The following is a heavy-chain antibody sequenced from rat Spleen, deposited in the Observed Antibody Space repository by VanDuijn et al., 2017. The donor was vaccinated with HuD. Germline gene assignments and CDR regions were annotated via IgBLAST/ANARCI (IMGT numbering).Heavy chain of an antibody. J-gene: IGHJ2*01. CDR1: GFTFTNYY. V-gene: IGHV5-25*01. D-gene: IGHD4-3*01. Sequence: EVQLVEAGGGLVQPGGSLRLSCAASGFTFTNYYMAWVRQAPTKGLEWVAYISTGGDNTYYRDSVKGRFTISRDNAKNTLYLQMDSLRSEDTATYYCARHRIIRGTGFDYWGQGVMVTVSS. CDR3: ARHRIIRGTGFDY. CDR2: ISTGGDNT.